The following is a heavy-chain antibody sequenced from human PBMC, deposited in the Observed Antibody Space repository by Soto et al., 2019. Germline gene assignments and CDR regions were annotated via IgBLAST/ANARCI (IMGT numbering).Heavy chain of an antibody. Sequence: SETLSLTCNVSGASVSSSSYYWSWIRQPPGKGLEWIGYIYYSGSTNYNPSLKSRVTISVDTPKNQFSLKLSSVTAADTAVYYCASRSGRYYYYVMDVWGQGTTVTVSS. D-gene: IGHD1-26*01. CDR2: IYYSGST. V-gene: IGHV4-61*01. CDR3: ASRSGRYYYYVMDV. CDR1: GASVSSSSYY. J-gene: IGHJ6*02.